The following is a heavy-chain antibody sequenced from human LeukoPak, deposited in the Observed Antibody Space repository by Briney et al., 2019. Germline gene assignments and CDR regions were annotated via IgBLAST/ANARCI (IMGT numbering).Heavy chain of an antibody. CDR3: ARANSSGWYVESFDY. D-gene: IGHD6-19*01. CDR2: ISGSGSTI. Sequence: GGSLRLSCAASGFTFSSYEMNWVRQAPGKGLEWVSYISGSGSTIYYADSVKGRFTISRDNAKNSLYLQMNSLRAEDTAVYYCARANSSGWYVESFDYWGQGTLVTVSS. CDR1: GFTFSSYE. V-gene: IGHV3-48*03. J-gene: IGHJ4*02.